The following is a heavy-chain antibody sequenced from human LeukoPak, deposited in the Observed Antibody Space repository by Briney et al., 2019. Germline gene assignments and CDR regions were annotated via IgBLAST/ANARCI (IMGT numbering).Heavy chain of an antibody. CDR1: GGSFSNYY. CDR2: INHSGST. J-gene: IGHJ4*01. Sequence: SETLSLTCAVYGGSFSNYYWSWIRQPPGKGLEWIGEINHSGSTNYNPSLKRRVTISVDASKNRFSLKLNSVTAADTAVYYCARDGSPSCSGGSCYSIDFWGQGTLVTVSS. V-gene: IGHV4-34*01. CDR3: ARDGSPSCSGGSCYSIDF. D-gene: IGHD2-15*01.